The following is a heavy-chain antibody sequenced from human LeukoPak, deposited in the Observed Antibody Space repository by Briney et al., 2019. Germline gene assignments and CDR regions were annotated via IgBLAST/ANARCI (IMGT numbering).Heavy chain of an antibody. D-gene: IGHD3-16*01. V-gene: IGHV3-11*04. Sequence: GGSLRLSCAASGFSFSDYHMSWIRQAPGKGLEWVSYTSSRGDIRYYADSVKGRFTISRDNAKNLLYLQMNSLRAEDTAVYYCARFGSGWGSFDFWGQGTLVTVSP. CDR1: GFSFSDYH. CDR2: TSSRGDIR. CDR3: ARFGSGWGSFDF. J-gene: IGHJ4*02.